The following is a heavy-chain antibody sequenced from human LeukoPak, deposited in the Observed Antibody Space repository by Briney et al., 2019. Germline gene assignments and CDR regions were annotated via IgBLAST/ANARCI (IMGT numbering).Heavy chain of an antibody. CDR3: ARDNPVAGNRGIDY. V-gene: IGHV4-4*07. D-gene: IGHD6-19*01. CDR1: GGSISSYY. J-gene: IGHJ4*02. Sequence: KTSETLSLTCTVSGGSISSYYWSWIRQPAGKGLEWIGRIYTTGSSNYNPSLKSRVTMSVDTSKNQFSLKLSSVTAADTAVCYCARDNPVAGNRGIDYWGQGTLVTVSS. CDR2: IYTTGSS.